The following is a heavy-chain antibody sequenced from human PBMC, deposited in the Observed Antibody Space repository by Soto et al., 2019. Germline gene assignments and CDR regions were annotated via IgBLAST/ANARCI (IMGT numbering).Heavy chain of an antibody. CDR1: GDSVTSVSDY. J-gene: IGHJ6*02. D-gene: IGHD3-10*01. V-gene: IGHV4-61*01. Sequence: SETLSLTCTVSGDSVTSVSDYWGWIRQPPGKGLEWIGYIYYSGSADYNPSLGSRVTISIDTSKNQFSLKLTSVTAADTAVYYCERGVGFGYYYYHMDLWGQGTTVTVSS. CDR2: IYYSGSA. CDR3: ERGVGFGYYYYHMDL.